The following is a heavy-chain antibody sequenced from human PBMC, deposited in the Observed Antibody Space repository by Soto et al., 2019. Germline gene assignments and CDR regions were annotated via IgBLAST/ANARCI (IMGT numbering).Heavy chain of an antibody. Sequence: QVQLVESGGGVVQPGRSLRLSCAASGFTFSSYGMHWVRQAPGKGLEWVAVIWYDGSNKYYADSVKGRFTISRDNSKNTLYLQMNSLRAEDTAVYYCARELVPLMVAVAGFGFDYWGQGTLVTVSS. J-gene: IGHJ4*02. CDR3: ARELVPLMVAVAGFGFDY. CDR1: GFTFSSYG. D-gene: IGHD6-19*01. CDR2: IWYDGSNK. V-gene: IGHV3-33*01.